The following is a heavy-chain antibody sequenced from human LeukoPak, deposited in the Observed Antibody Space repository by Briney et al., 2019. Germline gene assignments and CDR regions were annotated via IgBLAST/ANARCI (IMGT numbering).Heavy chain of an antibody. J-gene: IGHJ5*02. D-gene: IGHD3-10*01. V-gene: IGHV4-59*01. Sequence: SETLSLTCTVSGGSISSYYWSWIRQPPGKGLEWIGYIYYSGSTNYNPSLKSRVTISVATSKNQFSLKLSSVTAADTAIYYCAREWDYYYGSGSLGFDPWGQGTLVTVSS. CDR1: GGSISSYY. CDR3: AREWDYYYGSGSLGFDP. CDR2: IYYSGST.